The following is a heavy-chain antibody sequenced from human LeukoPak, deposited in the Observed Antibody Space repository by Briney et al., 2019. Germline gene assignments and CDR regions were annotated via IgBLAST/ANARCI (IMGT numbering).Heavy chain of an antibody. CDR2: VSSSGSTT. CDR1: GFTFSSYW. Sequence: GGSLRLSCAASGFTFSSYWMSWVRQAPGKGLEWVSYVSSSGSTTYYADSVKGRFAISRDDAKSSPYLQMDSLRVEDTALYYCVRDDPGVQQERRLSPFDIWGQGTMVTVSS. J-gene: IGHJ3*02. CDR3: VRDDPGVQQERRLSPFDI. V-gene: IGHV3-48*04. D-gene: IGHD1-1*01.